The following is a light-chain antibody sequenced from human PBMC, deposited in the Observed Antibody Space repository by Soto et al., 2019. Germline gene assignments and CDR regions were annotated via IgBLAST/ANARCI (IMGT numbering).Light chain of an antibody. CDR2: GAS. Sequence: EIVLTQSPGTLSLSPGERATLSCRARQSVSSSYLAWYQQKPGQAPRLLIYGASSRATGIPDRFSGSGSGTEFTLTISRLEPEDFAVYYCQQYGSSPWTFGQGTKVEIK. V-gene: IGKV3-20*01. J-gene: IGKJ1*01. CDR1: QSVSSSY. CDR3: QQYGSSPWT.